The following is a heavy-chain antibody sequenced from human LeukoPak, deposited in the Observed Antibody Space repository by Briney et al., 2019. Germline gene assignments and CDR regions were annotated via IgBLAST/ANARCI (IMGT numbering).Heavy chain of an antibody. V-gene: IGHV3-30*02. Sequence: GGSLRLSCAASGFIFSVYGMHWVRQAPGKGLEWVAFIRYDGTNKYYADSVKGRFTISRDNSKNTLYVQMNSLRVDDTAVYFCARAPVVSCRGAFCYPLDYWGHGILITVSS. CDR2: IRYDGTNK. CDR3: ARAPVVSCRGAFCYPLDY. CDR1: GFIFSVYG. D-gene: IGHD2-15*01. J-gene: IGHJ4*01.